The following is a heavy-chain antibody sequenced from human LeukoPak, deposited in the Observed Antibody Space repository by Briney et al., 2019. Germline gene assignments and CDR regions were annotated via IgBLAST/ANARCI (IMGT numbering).Heavy chain of an antibody. CDR3: AKIGGSMVRGVENWFDP. D-gene: IGHD3-10*01. CDR2: IDYSGST. V-gene: IGHV4-39*01. CDR1: GGSISCNNYY. J-gene: IGHJ5*02. Sequence: SETLALTCTVSGGSISCNNYYWRWIRQSPGEGLEWFGSIDYSGSTNYNPSLKSRVNIPVDTSKNPFSLKVTPVTAADTAVYYSAKIGGSMVRGVENWFDPWGTGTLVTVSS.